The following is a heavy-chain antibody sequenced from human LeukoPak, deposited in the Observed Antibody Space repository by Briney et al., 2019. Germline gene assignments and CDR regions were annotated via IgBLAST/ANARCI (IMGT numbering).Heavy chain of an antibody. CDR2: IIPIFGTA. CDR3: AVPSSQPRTPHYYYYMDV. D-gene: IGHD2-2*01. J-gene: IGHJ6*03. V-gene: IGHV1-69*06. CDR1: GGTFSSYA. Sequence: SVKVSCKASGGTFSSYAISWVRQAPGKGLEWMGGIIPIFGTANYAQKFQGRVTITADKSTSTAYMELSSLRSEDTAVYYCAVPSSQPRTPHYYYYMDVWGKGTTVTVSS.